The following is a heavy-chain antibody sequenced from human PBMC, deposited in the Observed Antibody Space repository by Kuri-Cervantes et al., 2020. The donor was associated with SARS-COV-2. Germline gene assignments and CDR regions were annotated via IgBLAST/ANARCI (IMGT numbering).Heavy chain of an antibody. J-gene: IGHJ4*02. V-gene: IGHV1-69*04. Sequence: SVKVSCKTSGGSFSSYAISWVRQAPGQGLEWMGRIIPIVGVPNCAQNFQGRVTITADTSTSTAYVELSSLRSEDTAVYHCARETSRTSGTGYYFDYWGQRTLVTVSS. CDR1: GGSFSSYA. CDR3: ARETSRTSGTGYYFDY. CDR2: IIPIVGVP. D-gene: IGHD6-19*01.